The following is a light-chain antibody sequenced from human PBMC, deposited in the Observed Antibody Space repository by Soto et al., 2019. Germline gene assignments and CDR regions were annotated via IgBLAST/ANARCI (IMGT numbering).Light chain of an antibody. Sequence: SVLTQPPSASGTPGQMVTISCSGSSSNIGSNTVNWYQQLPGMAPKLLIYNNSQRPSGVPGRFSGSKSGASASLAISGLQSEDEAEYYCAAWDDSLRGLEFGGGTKLTVL. CDR2: NNS. J-gene: IGLJ2*01. V-gene: IGLV1-44*01. CDR1: SSNIGSNT. CDR3: AAWDDSLRGLE.